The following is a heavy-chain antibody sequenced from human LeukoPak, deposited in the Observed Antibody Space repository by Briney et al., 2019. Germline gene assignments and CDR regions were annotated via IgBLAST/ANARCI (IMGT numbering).Heavy chain of an antibody. CDR3: ARVGAVAGFDY. CDR1: GYSFTSYD. Sequence: ASVKVSCKASGYSFTSYDINWVRQATGQWLEWMGWMNPNSGNTGYAQKFQGRVTLTRNTSISTAYTELSSLRSEDTAVYYCARVGAVAGFDYWGQGTLVTVSS. V-gene: IGHV1-8*01. CDR2: MNPNSGNT. J-gene: IGHJ4*02. D-gene: IGHD6-19*01.